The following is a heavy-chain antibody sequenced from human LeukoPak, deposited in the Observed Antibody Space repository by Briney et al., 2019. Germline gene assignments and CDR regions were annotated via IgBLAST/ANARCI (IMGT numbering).Heavy chain of an antibody. CDR2: ISGSGGST. CDR1: GFTFSSYA. J-gene: IGHJ5*02. Sequence: GGSLRLSCAASGFTFSSYAMSWVRQAPGKGLEWVSAISGSGGSTYYADSVKGRFTISRDNSKNMLYLQMNSLRAEDTAVYYCAKSPAFSVAVAGNWFDPWGQGTLVTVSS. V-gene: IGHV3-23*01. D-gene: IGHD6-19*01. CDR3: AKSPAFSVAVAGNWFDP.